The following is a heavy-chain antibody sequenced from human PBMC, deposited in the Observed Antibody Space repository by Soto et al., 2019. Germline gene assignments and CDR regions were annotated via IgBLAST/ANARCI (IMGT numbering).Heavy chain of an antibody. D-gene: IGHD2-15*01. CDR2: IYSGGST. Sequence: EVQLVESGGGLVQPGGSLRLCCAASGFTVSSNYMSWVRQAPGKGLEWVSVIYSGGSTYYADSVKGRFIISRDDSKNTLFLQMNSLRAEDTAVYYCATAKLLLPWLFDYWGQGTLVTVSS. CDR1: GFTVSSNY. V-gene: IGHV3-66*01. CDR3: ATAKLLLPWLFDY. J-gene: IGHJ4*02.